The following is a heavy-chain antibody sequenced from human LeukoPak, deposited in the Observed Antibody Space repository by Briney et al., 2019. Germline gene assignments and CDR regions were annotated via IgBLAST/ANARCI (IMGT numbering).Heavy chain of an antibody. D-gene: IGHD3-10*01. CDR3: ARDAVIRGSGSSNWFDP. V-gene: IGHV1-18*01. CDR2: ISGYNGNT. Sequence: ASVKVSCKASGYTFSNFGISWVRQAPGQGLEWMGWISGYNGNTHYSQKLQGRVSMTTDTSTSTAYMELRSLRSDDTAVYYCARDAVIRGSGSSNWFDPWGQGTLVTVSS. CDR1: GYTFSNFG. J-gene: IGHJ5*02.